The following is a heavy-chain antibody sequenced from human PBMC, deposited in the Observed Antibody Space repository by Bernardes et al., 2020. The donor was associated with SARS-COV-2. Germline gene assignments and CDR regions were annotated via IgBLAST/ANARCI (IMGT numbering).Heavy chain of an antibody. D-gene: IGHD2-2*01. CDR2: INNDGSST. CDR1: GFTFSGYW. V-gene: IGHV3-74*01. CDR3: ATTSRVSSWYFDL. Sequence: GGSLRLSCAASGFTFSGYWMHWVRQAPGKGPVWVSRINNDGSSTDYADSVKGRFTISRDNAKKTLYLQMNSLRVEDTAVYYCATTSRVSSWYFDLWGRGTLVTVSS. J-gene: IGHJ2*01.